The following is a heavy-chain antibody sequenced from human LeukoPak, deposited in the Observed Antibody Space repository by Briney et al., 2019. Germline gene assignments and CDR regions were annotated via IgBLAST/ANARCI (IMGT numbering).Heavy chain of an antibody. CDR2: IYSGGST. V-gene: IGHV3-53*01. CDR3: ARDYYASGSHDS. Sequence: GGSLRLSCAASGFTVSSNYMSWVRQAPGKGLEWVSIIYSGGSTYYADSVKGRFIISRDNSKNTLYLQMNSLRAEDTAVYYCARDYYASGSHDSWGQGTLVTVSS. J-gene: IGHJ4*02. D-gene: IGHD3-10*01. CDR1: GFTVSSNY.